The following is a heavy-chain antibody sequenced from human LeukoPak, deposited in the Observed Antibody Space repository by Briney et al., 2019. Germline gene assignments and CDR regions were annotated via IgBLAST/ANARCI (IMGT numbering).Heavy chain of an antibody. J-gene: IGHJ3*02. D-gene: IGHD6-6*01. Sequence: GASVKVSCKASGYTFTGYYMHWVRQAPGQGLEWMGWINPNSGGTNYAQKFQGRVTMTRDTSISTAYMELSRLRSDDTAVYYCARDGGIMYSSSVNAFDIWGQGTMVTVSS. CDR2: INPNSGGT. CDR1: GYTFTGYY. CDR3: ARDGGIMYSSSVNAFDI. V-gene: IGHV1-2*02.